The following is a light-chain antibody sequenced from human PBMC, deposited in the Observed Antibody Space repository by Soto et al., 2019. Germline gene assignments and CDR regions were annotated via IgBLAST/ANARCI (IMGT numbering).Light chain of an antibody. CDR2: GAS. V-gene: IGKV3-20*01. CDR3: QQYSSSRLT. Sequence: IVLTQSPGTMSLSPGERATLSCRASQSVTNKYLAWYQQRPGQAPRLLIYGASSRAAGVPDRFSGSGSGTDFTLTISRVEPEDFAVYYRQQYSSSRLTFGGGTKVQLK. J-gene: IGKJ4*01. CDR1: QSVTNKY.